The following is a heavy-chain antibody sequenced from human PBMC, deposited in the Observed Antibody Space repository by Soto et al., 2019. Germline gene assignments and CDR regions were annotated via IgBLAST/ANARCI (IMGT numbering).Heavy chain of an antibody. J-gene: IGHJ6*02. CDR3: ARHDRGWYPVKYYGMDV. CDR1: GYSFTSYW. Sequence: GEALKISCKGSGYSFTSYWIGWVRQMPGKGLEWMGIIYPGDSDTRYSPSFQGQVTISADKSISTAYLQWSSLKASDTAMYYCARHDRGWYPVKYYGMDVWGQGTTVTVSS. CDR2: IYPGDSDT. D-gene: IGHD6-19*01. V-gene: IGHV5-51*01.